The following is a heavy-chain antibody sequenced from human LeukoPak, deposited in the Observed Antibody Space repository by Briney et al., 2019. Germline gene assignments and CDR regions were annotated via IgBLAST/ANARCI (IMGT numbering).Heavy chain of an antibody. V-gene: IGHV3-30*18. CDR3: AKDLSYYGSGSFGY. CDR1: GFTFTNAW. CDR2: ISYDGSNK. Sequence: GGSLRLSCVASGFTFTNAWMNWVRQAPGMGLEWVAVISYDGSNKYYADSVKGRFTISRDNSKNTLYLQMNSLRAEDTAVYYCAKDLSYYGSGSFGYWGQGTLVTVSS. J-gene: IGHJ4*02. D-gene: IGHD3-10*01.